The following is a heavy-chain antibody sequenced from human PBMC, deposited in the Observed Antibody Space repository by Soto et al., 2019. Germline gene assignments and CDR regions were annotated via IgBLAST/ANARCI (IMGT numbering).Heavy chain of an antibody. D-gene: IGHD6-13*01. J-gene: IGHJ4*02. CDR3: AREIMAADHFDY. Sequence: SETLSLTCTVSGGSIRSGDYYWSWIRQTPERGLEWCGYVHYSGNTFYNPSLKSRATISLDTPRNQFSLNLSSVTAADSAVYYCAREIMAADHFDYWGQGALV. V-gene: IGHV4-30-4*01. CDR1: GGSIRSGDYY. CDR2: VHYSGNT.